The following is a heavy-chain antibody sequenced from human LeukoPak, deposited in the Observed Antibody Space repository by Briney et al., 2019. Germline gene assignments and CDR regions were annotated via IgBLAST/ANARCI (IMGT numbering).Heavy chain of an antibody. V-gene: IGHV3-20*04. CDR2: INWNGGST. CDR1: GFTFDDYG. D-gene: IGHD3-9*01. CDR3: AKDGYYDILTGISYYYYYMDV. J-gene: IGHJ6*03. Sequence: GGSLRLSCAASGFTFDDYGMSWVRQAPGKGLEWVSGINWNGGSTGYADSVKGRFTISRDNSKNTLYLQMNSLRAEDTAVYYCAKDGYYDILTGISYYYYYMDVWGKGTTVTISS.